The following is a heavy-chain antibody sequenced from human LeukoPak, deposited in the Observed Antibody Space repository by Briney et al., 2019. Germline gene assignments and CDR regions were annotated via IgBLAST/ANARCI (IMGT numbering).Heavy chain of an antibody. J-gene: IGHJ4*02. CDR3: ARDIAGRGYFDY. V-gene: IGHV4-31*03. CDR1: GGSISSGGYY. D-gene: IGHD2-15*01. Sequence: SQTLSLTCTVSGGSISSGGYYWSWIRQHPGKGLEWIEYIYYSGTTYYNPSLKSRVTISVDTSKNQCSLKLSAVTAADTAVYYCARDIAGRGYFDYWGQGTLVTVSS. CDR2: IYYSGTT.